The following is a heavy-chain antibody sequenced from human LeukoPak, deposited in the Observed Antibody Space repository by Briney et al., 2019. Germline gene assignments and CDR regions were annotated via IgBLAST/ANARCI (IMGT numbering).Heavy chain of an antibody. V-gene: IGHV3-23*01. CDR3: ARDLRRDCSTTTCYAFDY. Sequence: PGGSLRLSCAASGFTFSSSAMSWVRQVPGKGLEWVSGISASGGSTYYADSVRGRFTISRDNSKNTLYLQMNSLRADDTAVYYCARDLRRDCSTTTCYAFDYWGQGTLVTVSS. CDR2: ISASGGST. CDR1: GFTFSSSA. J-gene: IGHJ4*02. D-gene: IGHD2-2*01.